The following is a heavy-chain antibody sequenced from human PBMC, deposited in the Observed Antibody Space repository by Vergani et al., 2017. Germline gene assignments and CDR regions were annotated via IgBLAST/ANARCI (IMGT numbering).Heavy chain of an antibody. D-gene: IGHD6-19*01. Sequence: EVQLLESGGGLVQPGGSLRLSCAASGFTFSSYAMSWVRQAPGKGLEWVSGISGSGGGTYYADSVKGRFTISRDNSKNSLYLQMNSLRTEDTALYYCAKDSSGSSPFFDYWGQGTLVTVSS. CDR2: ISGSGGGT. CDR3: AKDSSGSSPFFDY. V-gene: IGHV3-23*01. CDR1: GFTFSSYA. J-gene: IGHJ4*02.